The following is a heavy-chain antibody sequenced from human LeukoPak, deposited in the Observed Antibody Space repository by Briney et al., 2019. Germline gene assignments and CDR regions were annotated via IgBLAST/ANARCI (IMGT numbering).Heavy chain of an antibody. Sequence: PSETPSLTCTVSGASISGDYWSWIRQPPGKGLEWIAYIYYDGSTNYNPSLKSRVTISLDTSKNQFSLKLSSVTAADTAVYYCARAGYSYDFDPWGQGTLVTVSS. J-gene: IGHJ5*02. V-gene: IGHV4-59*08. CDR3: ARAGYSYDFDP. D-gene: IGHD5-18*01. CDR2: IYYDGST. CDR1: GASISGDY.